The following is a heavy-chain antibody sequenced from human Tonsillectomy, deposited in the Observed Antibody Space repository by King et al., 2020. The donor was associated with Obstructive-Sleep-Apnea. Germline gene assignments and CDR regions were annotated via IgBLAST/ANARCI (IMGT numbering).Heavy chain of an antibody. J-gene: IGHJ3*02. D-gene: IGHD6-19*01. CDR1: GFTVNNAW. Sequence: VQLVESGGGLVKPGGTLRISGAASGFTVNNAWMTWVRQAPGKGMEWVGQIKSQTDGGTADDAAPVKGRFTISRDGSRTTLYLQMNSLKTEDTAVYFCTTSAGGTGWSDAFDIWGPGTMVTVSS. CDR3: TTSAGGTGWSDAFDI. V-gene: IGHV3-15*01. CDR2: IKSQTDGGTA.